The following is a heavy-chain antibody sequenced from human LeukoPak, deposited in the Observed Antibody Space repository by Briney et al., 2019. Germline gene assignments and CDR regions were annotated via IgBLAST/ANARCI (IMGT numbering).Heavy chain of an antibody. V-gene: IGHV3-48*03. CDR1: GFTFSDYE. Sequence: GGSLRLSCAASGFTFSDYEMSWARQAPGKGLEWVSYISTRGSTIYYADSVKGRFTISRDNSKNTLYLQMNSLRAEDTAVYYCARFYANEWELPHWGQGTLVTVSS. D-gene: IGHD1-26*01. CDR2: ISTRGSTI. J-gene: IGHJ4*02. CDR3: ARFYANEWELPH.